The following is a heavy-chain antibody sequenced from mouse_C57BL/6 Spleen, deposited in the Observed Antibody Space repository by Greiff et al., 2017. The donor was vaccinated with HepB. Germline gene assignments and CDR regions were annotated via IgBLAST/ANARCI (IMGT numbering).Heavy chain of an antibody. CDR2: IHPNSGST. CDR1: GYTFTSYW. Sequence: QVQLQQPGAELVKPGASVKLSCTASGYTFTSYWMHWVKQRPGQGLEWIGMIHPNSGSTNYNEKFKSKATLTVDKSSSPAYMQLSSLTSEDSAVYYCARNDLYAIDYWGQGTSVTVSS. V-gene: IGHV1-64*01. CDR3: ARNDLYAIDY. J-gene: IGHJ4*01. D-gene: IGHD2-12*01.